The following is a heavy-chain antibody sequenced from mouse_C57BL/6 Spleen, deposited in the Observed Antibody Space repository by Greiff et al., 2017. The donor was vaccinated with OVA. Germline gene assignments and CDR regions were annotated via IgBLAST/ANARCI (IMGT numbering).Heavy chain of an antibody. V-gene: IGHV5-4*01. CDR2: ISDGGSYT. D-gene: IGHD1-1*01. J-gene: IGHJ4*01. CDR1: GFTFSSYA. Sequence: VQLKESGGGLVKPGGSLKLSCAASGFTFSSYAMSWVRQTPEKRLEWVATISDGGSYTYYPDNVKGRFTISRDNAKNNLYLQMSHLKSEDTAMYYCARDKDYCGSSYDYAMDYWGQGTSVTVSS. CDR3: ARDKDYCGSSYDYAMDY.